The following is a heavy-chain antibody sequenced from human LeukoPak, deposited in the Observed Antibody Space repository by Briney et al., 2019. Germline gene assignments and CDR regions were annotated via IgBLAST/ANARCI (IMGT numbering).Heavy chain of an antibody. CDR2: ISYDGSNK. CDR1: GFTFSSYA. J-gene: IGHJ4*02. V-gene: IGHV3-30-3*01. CDR3: AKDQNAYNWNDALDY. Sequence: GGSLRLSCAASGFTFSSYAMHWVRQAPGKGLEWVAVISYDGSNKYYADSVKGRFTISRDNSKNTLYLQMNSLRTEDTAVYHCAKDQNAYNWNDALDYWGQGTLVTVSS. D-gene: IGHD1-1*01.